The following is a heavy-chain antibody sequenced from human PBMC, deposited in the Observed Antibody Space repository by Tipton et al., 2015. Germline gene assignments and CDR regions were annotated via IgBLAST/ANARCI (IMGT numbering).Heavy chain of an antibody. CDR3: ARARGHHGGLFAS. CDR1: GYTFSNYG. Sequence: QSGAEVKKPGASLTVSCKSAGYTFSNYGIGWGRQSPGKGLEWMGWISGYNGHTIYAQKLHGSVTMTTDTSTSTAYMELRILRSDDTALYFFARARGHHGGLFASWGQGILVTVSS. D-gene: IGHD4-23*01. V-gene: IGHV1-18*01. J-gene: IGHJ4*02. CDR2: ISGYNGHT.